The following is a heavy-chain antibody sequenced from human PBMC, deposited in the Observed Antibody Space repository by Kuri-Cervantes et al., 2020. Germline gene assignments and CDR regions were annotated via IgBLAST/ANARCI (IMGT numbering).Heavy chain of an antibody. CDR1: GASFSSFH. V-gene: IGHV4-34*01. CDR2: INHSGNT. Sequence: ESLKISCGVYGASFSSFHWSWIRQPPGKGLEWIGEINHSGNTFYNPSLKSRVTISVDTSNNQFSLKLSSVTAADTAVYYCATGWELRAWGQGTLVTVSS. D-gene: IGHD1-7*01. J-gene: IGHJ5*02. CDR3: ATGWELRA.